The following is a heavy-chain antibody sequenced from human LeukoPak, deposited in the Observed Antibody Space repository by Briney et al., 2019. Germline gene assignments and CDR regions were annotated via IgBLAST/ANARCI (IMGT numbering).Heavy chain of an antibody. CDR3: ARAGGYYDFWSGYYSHY. D-gene: IGHD3-3*01. V-gene: IGHV1-69*05. CDR1: GGTFSSYA. Sequence: SVKVSCKASGGTFSSYAISWVRQAPGQGLEWMGGIIPIFGTANYAQKFQGRVTITTDESTSTAYMELSSLRSEDTAVYYCARAGGYYDFWSGYYSHYWGQGTLVTVSS. CDR2: IIPIFGTA. J-gene: IGHJ4*02.